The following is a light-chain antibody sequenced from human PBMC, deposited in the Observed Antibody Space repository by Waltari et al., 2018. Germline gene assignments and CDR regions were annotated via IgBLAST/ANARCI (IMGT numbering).Light chain of an antibody. Sequence: YVLTQPPSVSVAPGKTATLTCGGENIERKSVNLYQQKAGQAPVLVLFYDTDRPSGIPDRFSGSNSGNTATLTISWVEAGDEADYHCQVWDDTTNSGVFGGGTRLTVL. V-gene: IGLV3-21*01. J-gene: IGLJ3*02. CDR3: QVWDDTTNSGV. CDR2: YDT. CDR1: NIERKS.